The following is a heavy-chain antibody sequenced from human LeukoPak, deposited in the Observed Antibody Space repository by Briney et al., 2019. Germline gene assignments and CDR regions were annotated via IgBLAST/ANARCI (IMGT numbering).Heavy chain of an antibody. Sequence: PGGSLRLSCAASGFTFDDYAMHWVRQAPWKGLEWVSGISWNSGSIGYADSVKGRFTISRDNAKNSLYLQMNSLRAEDTALYYCAKDTDGAAAGTTWGHWGQGTLVTVSS. D-gene: IGHD6-13*01. V-gene: IGHV3-9*01. J-gene: IGHJ4*02. CDR2: ISWNSGSI. CDR1: GFTFDDYA. CDR3: AKDTDGAAAGTTWGH.